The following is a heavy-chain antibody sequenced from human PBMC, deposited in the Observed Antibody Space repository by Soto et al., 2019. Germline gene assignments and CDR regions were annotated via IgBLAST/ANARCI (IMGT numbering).Heavy chain of an antibody. CDR2: IYWDDDK. CDR1: GFSLSTYDMV. D-gene: IGHD4-17*01. Sequence: QITLKESGPTLVRPAQTLTLTCDFSGFSLSTYDMVVAWIRQPPGKALEWLALIYWDDDKRYSPSLKDRLAISKDTSSNQVVLTITNMDPGDTATYFCAHAGDYDLLTFDHWGPGTLVTVSS. J-gene: IGHJ4*02. V-gene: IGHV2-5*02. CDR3: AHAGDYDLLTFDH.